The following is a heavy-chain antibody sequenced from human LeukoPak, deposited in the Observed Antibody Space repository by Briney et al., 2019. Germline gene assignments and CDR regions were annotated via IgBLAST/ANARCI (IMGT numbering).Heavy chain of an antibody. V-gene: IGHV3-30*18. J-gene: IGHJ4*02. Sequence: GGSLRLSCVASGFTFNNYGMHWVRQAPGKRLEWVAVISYDGSNKYYADSVKGRFTISRDNSKNTLYLQMNSLRAEDTAVYYCAKGKGVTTFLDYWGQGTLVTVSS. CDR1: GFTFNNYG. CDR3: AKGKGVTTFLDY. D-gene: IGHD4-17*01. CDR2: ISYDGSNK.